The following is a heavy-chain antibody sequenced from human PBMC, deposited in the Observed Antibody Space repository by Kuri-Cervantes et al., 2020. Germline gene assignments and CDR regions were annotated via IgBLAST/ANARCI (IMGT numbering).Heavy chain of an antibody. CDR3: ARVGGGYSYGPLDS. D-gene: IGHD5-18*01. J-gene: IGHJ4*02. CDR2: ISYTGST. Sequence: SETLSLTCTVSGGSISSGGYYWSWIRQHPGKGLEWIGYISYTGSTNYNPSLRSRVTISVDTSKNQFSLNLNSVTAADTAVYYCARVGGGYSYGPLDSWGQGTPVTVSS. CDR1: GGSISSGGYY. V-gene: IGHV4-61*08.